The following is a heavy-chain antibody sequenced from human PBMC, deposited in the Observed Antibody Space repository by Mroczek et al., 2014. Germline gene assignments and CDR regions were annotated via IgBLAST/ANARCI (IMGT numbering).Heavy chain of an antibody. CDR1: GFTFSSYG. CDR3: ARGSHDYGDDTSFDY. Sequence: QVQLQESGGGVVQPGRSLRLSCAASGFTFSSYGMHWVRQAPGKGLEWVAVIWYDGSNKYYADSVKGRFTISRDNSKNTLYLQMNSLRAEDTAVYYCARGSHDYGDDTSFDYWAQGTLVTVSS. J-gene: IGHJ4*02. CDR2: IWYDGSNK. V-gene: IGHV3-33*01. D-gene: IGHD4-17*01.